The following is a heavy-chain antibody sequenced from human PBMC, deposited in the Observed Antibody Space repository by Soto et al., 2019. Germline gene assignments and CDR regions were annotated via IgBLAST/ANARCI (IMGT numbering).Heavy chain of an antibody. J-gene: IGHJ5*02. Sequence: QVQLVQSGAEVKKPGASVKVSCKASGYTFTSYAMHWVRQSPGQRLEWMGWINAGNGNTKYSQKFQGRVTITRDTSASTDYMELSSLRSEDTAVYYCARDTLVPNYYGSGSYYNNWFDPWGQGTLVTVSS. CDR2: INAGNGNT. CDR1: GYTFTSYA. D-gene: IGHD3-10*01. CDR3: ARDTLVPNYYGSGSYYNNWFDP. V-gene: IGHV1-3*01.